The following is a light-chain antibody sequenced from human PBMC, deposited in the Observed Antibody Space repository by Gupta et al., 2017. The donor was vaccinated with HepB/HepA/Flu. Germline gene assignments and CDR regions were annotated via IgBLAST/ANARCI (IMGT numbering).Light chain of an antibody. CDR2: DAS. CDR3: QQYKSYPPT. V-gene: IGKV1-16*02. J-gene: IGKJ1*01. CDR1: QDIRKC. Sequence: DIQMTQSPSSLSAYVGDRVTITCRASQDIRKCLAWFQQKPGKAPKSLIYDASSLQSGVPSKGSGSGSGTDFTLTINSLQPEDFATYYCQQYKSYPPTFGQGTKVEIK.